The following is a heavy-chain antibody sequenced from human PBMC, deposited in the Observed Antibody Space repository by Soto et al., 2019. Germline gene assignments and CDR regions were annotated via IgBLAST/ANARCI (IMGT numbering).Heavy chain of an antibody. CDR2: ISGSGVTT. CDR1: GFAFISYA. CDR3: AKSNVVLRLFYFDF. V-gene: IGHV3-23*01. Sequence: GSLRLSCAASGFAFISYAMRCVLQSPGKGLEWVSAISGSGVTTYYADSVKGRFSISRDNSKNMLHLQMNSLRAEDTAIYYCAKSNVVLRLFYFDFWGQGTLVTVSS. J-gene: IGHJ4*02. D-gene: IGHD2-15*01.